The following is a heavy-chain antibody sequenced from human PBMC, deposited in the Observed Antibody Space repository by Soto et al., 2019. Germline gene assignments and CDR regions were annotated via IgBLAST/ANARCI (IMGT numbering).Heavy chain of an antibody. J-gene: IGHJ4*02. CDR3: AKLVAERVVISFDC. D-gene: IGHD3-22*01. CDR1: GFTFSSYA. CDR2: ISSSGGST. Sequence: PGGSMRLSCAASGFTFSSYAMSWVRQAPGKGLEWVSTISSSGGSTYYADSVKGRFTISRDKSKNTMYLQMNSLRAEDTAVYYCAKLVAERVVISFDCWGQGTRVTVS. V-gene: IGHV3-23*01.